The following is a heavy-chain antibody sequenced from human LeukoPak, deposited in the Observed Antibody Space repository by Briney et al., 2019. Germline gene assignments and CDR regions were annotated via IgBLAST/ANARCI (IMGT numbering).Heavy chain of an antibody. J-gene: IGHJ3*02. D-gene: IGHD4-17*01. CDR2: IYPGDSDT. CDR3: ARRAPIDGYGDYGFGAFDI. CDR1: GYSFTSYW. V-gene: IGHV5-51*01. Sequence: GESLKISCKGSGYSFTSYWIGWVRQMPGKGLEWMGIIYPGDSDTRYSPSFQGQVTISADKSISTAYLQWSSLKASDTAMYYCARRAPIDGYGDYGFGAFDIWGQGTMVTVSS.